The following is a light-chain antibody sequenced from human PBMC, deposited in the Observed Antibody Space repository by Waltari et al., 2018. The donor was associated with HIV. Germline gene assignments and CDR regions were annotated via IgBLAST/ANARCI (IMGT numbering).Light chain of an antibody. J-gene: IGLJ2*01. V-gene: IGLV1-44*01. CDR3: ASWDDSLNGPV. CDR1: TSNIGRNT. CDR2: GKN. Sequence: QYVLTQPPSASGTPEQRVTISCSGTTSNIGRNTVSWFQQFPGTAPKVLIYGKNQRPSGVPDRFSGSKSGTSASLAISGLQSEDEADYYCASWDDSLNGPVFGGGTKLTVV.